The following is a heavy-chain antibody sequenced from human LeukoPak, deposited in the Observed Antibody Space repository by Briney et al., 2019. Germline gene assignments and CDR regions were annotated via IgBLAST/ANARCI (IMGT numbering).Heavy chain of an antibody. V-gene: IGHV1-18*01. Sequence: GASVKVSCKASGYTFTSYGISWVRQAPGQGLEWMGWISAYNGNTNYAQKLQGGVTMTTDTSTSTAYMELRSLRSDGTAVYYCARVEAPFYGDYGALYYYYGMDVWGQGTTVTVSS. CDR1: GYTFTSYG. J-gene: IGHJ6*02. CDR2: ISAYNGNT. CDR3: ARVEAPFYGDYGALYYYYGMDV. D-gene: IGHD4-17*01.